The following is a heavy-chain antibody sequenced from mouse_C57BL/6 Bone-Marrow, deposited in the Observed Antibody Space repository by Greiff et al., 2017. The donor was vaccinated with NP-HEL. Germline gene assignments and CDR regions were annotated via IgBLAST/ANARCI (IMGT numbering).Heavy chain of an antibody. CDR1: GYTFNSYW. Sequence: QVQLQQPGTELVKPGASVKLSCKASGYTFNSYWMYWVKQRPGQGLDWIGNINPSNGATNYTEKFQSKATLTVDKSSSTAYMQLRRLTSEDSAVYYCARDSGYAFAYWGQGTTPTVSS. J-gene: IGHJ2*01. V-gene: IGHV1-53*01. D-gene: IGHD3-2*02. CDR3: ARDSGYAFAY. CDR2: INPSNGAT.